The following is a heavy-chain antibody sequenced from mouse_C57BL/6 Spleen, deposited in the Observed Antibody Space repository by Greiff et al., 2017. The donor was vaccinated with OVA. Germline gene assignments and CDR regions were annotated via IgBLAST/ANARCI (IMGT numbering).Heavy chain of an antibody. CDR3: VRGSDYYGSRFDY. CDR2: IRSKSNNYAT. D-gene: IGHD1-1*01. J-gene: IGHJ2*01. Sequence: EVQLVESGGGLVQPKGSLKLSCAASGFSFNTYAMTWVRQAPGKGLEWVARIRSKSNNYATYYADSVKDRFTISRDDSESMLYLQMNNLKTEDTAKYYCVRGSDYYGSRFDYWGKGTTLTVSS. V-gene: IGHV10-1*01. CDR1: GFSFNTYA.